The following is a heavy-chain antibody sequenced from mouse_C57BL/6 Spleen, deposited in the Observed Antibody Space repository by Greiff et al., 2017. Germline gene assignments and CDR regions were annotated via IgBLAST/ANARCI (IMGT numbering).Heavy chain of an antibody. CDR2: IYPRSGNT. V-gene: IGHV1-81*01. CDR1: GYTFTSYG. J-gene: IGHJ3*01. CDR3: AGQADDYAAWFAY. Sequence: VQLQESGAELARPGASVKLSCKASGYTFTSYGISWVKQRTGQGLEWIGEIYPRSGNTYYNEKFKGKATLTADKSSSTAYMELRSLTSEDSAVYFCAGQADDYAAWFAYWGQGTLVTVSA. D-gene: IGHD2-4*01.